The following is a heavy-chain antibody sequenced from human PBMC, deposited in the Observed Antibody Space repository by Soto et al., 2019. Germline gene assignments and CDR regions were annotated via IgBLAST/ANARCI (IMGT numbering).Heavy chain of an antibody. Sequence: PXETLSLTCTVSGFSSSGHKWHWIRQPPGKGLEWIGYTYYSGSTNYNPSLKSRITISVDTSKNQFSLKLSSVTAADTAVYYCARECSALDFWGQGTLVTVSS. D-gene: IGHD3-10*02. CDR3: ARECSALDF. J-gene: IGHJ4*02. CDR1: GFSSSGHK. CDR2: TYYSGST. V-gene: IGHV4-59*11.